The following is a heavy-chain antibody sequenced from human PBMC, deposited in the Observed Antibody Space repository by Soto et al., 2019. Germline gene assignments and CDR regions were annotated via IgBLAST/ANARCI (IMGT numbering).Heavy chain of an antibody. J-gene: IGHJ5*02. CDR1: GYSFSNWW. V-gene: IGHV5-51*01. CDR2: IYPSDSQT. CDR3: ARHGFYGDYSANYFDP. D-gene: IGHD4-17*01. Sequence: GESLKISCKGSGYSFSNWWIAWVRQMPGKGPEYMGIIYPSDSQTRYSPSFQGQVTISADKSISTAYLQWSSLKASDTAIYYCARHGFYGDYSANYFDPWGQGTLVTV.